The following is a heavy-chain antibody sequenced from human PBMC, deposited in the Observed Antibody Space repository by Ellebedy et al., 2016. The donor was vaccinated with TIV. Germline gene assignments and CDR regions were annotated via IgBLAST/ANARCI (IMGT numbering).Heavy chain of an antibody. CDR3: AKGCGGSCYWEAY. CDR2: TSKDGSER. V-gene: IGHV3-30*18. D-gene: IGHD2-15*01. J-gene: IGHJ4*02. CDR1: GFTFSNFG. Sequence: PGGSLRLSCAASGFTFSNFGMHWVRQAPGKGLEYVAFTSKDGSERYYADSVKGRFTISRDNSKNTLYLQMNSLRAEDTAVYYCAKGCGGSCYWEAYWGQGTLVTVSS.